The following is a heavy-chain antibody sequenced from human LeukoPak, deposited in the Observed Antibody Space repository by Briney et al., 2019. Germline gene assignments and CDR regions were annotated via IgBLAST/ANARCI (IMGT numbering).Heavy chain of an antibody. V-gene: IGHV4-4*08. Sequence: SETLSLTCTVSGGSISSHYWSWIRQPPGEGLEWIGYISNSGSTTYNPSLKSRVTISVDTSKNQFSLKLRSVTAADTALYYCAKDLRNYYGSGSIVDYWGQGTLVTVPS. D-gene: IGHD3-10*01. CDR3: AKDLRNYYGSGSIVDY. CDR2: ISNSGST. CDR1: GGSISSHY. J-gene: IGHJ4*02.